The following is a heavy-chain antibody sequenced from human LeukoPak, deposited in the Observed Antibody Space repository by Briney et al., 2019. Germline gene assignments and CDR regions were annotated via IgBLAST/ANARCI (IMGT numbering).Heavy chain of an antibody. Sequence: GGSLRLSCAASGFTFSSYAMSWVRQAPGKGLEWVSVIYSGGGTYYADSVKGRFTISRDNSKNTLYLQMNSLRAEDTAVYYCARAAQGSGSHYYYYGMDVWGQGTTVTVSS. CDR2: IYSGGGT. J-gene: IGHJ6*02. CDR1: GFTFSSYA. V-gene: IGHV3-66*01. CDR3: ARAAQGSGSHYYYYGMDV. D-gene: IGHD3-10*01.